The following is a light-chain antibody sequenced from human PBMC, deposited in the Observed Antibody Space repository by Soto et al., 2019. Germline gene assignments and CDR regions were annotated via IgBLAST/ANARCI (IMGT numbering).Light chain of an antibody. J-gene: IGKJ5*01. CDR1: QNIRSR. CDR2: DAS. Sequence: DIQMTQSPSTLSASVGDRVTITCRASQNIRSRLAWFQQKPGKAPKLLIYDASRLQSGVPSRFSGSGGGADFTLSISSVQPEDFATYFCQQSYMDPITFGQGTRLEIK. CDR3: QQSYMDPIT. V-gene: IGKV1-39*01.